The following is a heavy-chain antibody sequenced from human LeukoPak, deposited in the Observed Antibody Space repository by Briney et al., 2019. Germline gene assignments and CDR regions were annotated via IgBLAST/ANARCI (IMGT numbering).Heavy chain of an antibody. CDR3: AKGGLVDYDSSGYSPFFDS. CDR2: IWYDGSNK. Sequence: GRSLRLSCAASGFTFSSYGMHWVRQAPGKGLEWVAVIWYDGSNKYYADSVKGRFTISRDNSKNTLYLQMSSLRAEDTAVYYCAKGGLVDYDSSGYSPFFDSGGQGPLVTVSS. J-gene: IGHJ4*02. D-gene: IGHD3-22*01. CDR1: GFTFSSYG. V-gene: IGHV3-33*06.